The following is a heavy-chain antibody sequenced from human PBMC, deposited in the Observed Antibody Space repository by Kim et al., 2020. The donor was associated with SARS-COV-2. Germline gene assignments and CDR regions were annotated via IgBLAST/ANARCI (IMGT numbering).Heavy chain of an antibody. V-gene: IGHV1-3*01. D-gene: IGHD2-2*01. J-gene: IGHJ5*02. Sequence: ASVKVSCKASGYTFTSYNIHWVRQAPGQSLEWMGWIIPGSDNTKYSQKFQGRVTITRDTSENTAYMELSSLRSEDTAVYYFARGVGHGSCTCFYHRFD. CDR2: IIPGSDNT. CDR3: ARGVGHGSCTCFYHRFD. CDR1: GYTFTSYN.